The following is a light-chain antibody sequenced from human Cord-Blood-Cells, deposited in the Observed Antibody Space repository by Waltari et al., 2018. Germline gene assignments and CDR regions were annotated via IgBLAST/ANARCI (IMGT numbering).Light chain of an antibody. CDR2: DAS. J-gene: IGKJ3*01. V-gene: IGKV1-33*01. Sequence: DIQMTQSPSSLSASVGDRITTTCHASQDISNYLNWYQQKPGKAPKLLIYDASNLETGVPSRFSGSGSGTDFTFTISSLQPEDIATYYCQQYDNLPFTFGPGTKVDIK. CDR1: QDISNY. CDR3: QQYDNLPFT.